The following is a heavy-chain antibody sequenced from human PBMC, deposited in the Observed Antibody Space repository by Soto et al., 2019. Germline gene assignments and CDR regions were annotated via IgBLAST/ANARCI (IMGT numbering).Heavy chain of an antibody. CDR2: IYTSGST. CDR1: GGSISCYY. Sequence: SETLSLTCTVSGGSISCYYWSWIRQPAGKGLEWIGRIYTSGSTNYNPSLKSRVPMSVDTSKNQFSLKLSSVTAADTAVYYCARDQSAYDFWSGPYYYGMDVWGQGTTVTVSS. J-gene: IGHJ6*02. CDR3: ARDQSAYDFWSGPYYYGMDV. D-gene: IGHD3-3*01. V-gene: IGHV4-4*07.